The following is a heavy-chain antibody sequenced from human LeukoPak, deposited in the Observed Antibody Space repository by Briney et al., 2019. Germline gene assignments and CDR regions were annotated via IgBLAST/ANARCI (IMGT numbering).Heavy chain of an antibody. J-gene: IGHJ4*02. CDR2: ISYDGSNK. Sequence: GGSLRLSCAASGFTFSSYAMHWVRQAPGKGLEGVAVISYDGSNKYYADSVKGRFTISRDNSKNTLYLQMNSLRAEDTAVYYCARERLRSLRGYFDYWGQGTLVTVSS. CDR3: ARERLRSLRGYFDY. D-gene: IGHD4-17*01. V-gene: IGHV3-30-3*01. CDR1: GFTFSSYA.